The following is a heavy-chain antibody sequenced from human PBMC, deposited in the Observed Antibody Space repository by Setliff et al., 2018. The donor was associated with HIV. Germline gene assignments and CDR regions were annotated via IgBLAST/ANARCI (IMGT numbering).Heavy chain of an antibody. CDR2: ISHSGTT. V-gene: IGHV4-34*01. D-gene: IGHD1-7*01. Sequence: PSETLSLTCAVYGGSLSDSYYNWIRQPPGKGLEWIGPISHSGTTSYNSSLRSRVAMSLDTSKDQFSLTLTSLTAADTATYYCVRHKNYGPIFDSWGQGTLVTVSS. CDR3: VRHKNYGPIFDS. J-gene: IGHJ4*02. CDR1: GGSLSDSY.